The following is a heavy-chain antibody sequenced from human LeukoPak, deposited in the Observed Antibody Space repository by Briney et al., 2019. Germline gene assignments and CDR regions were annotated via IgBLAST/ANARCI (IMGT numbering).Heavy chain of an antibody. V-gene: IGHV4-4*07. CDR2: IHPTGNT. Sequence: SETLSLTCTVSGGSISSYFWSWLRQPAEKGLEWIGRIHPTGNTMYNPSLKSRVTISLDTPKNQFSLNLYSVTAADTAAYYCASHYSRAGIDAFDIWGQGTVVTVSS. CDR3: ASHYSRAGIDAFDI. D-gene: IGHD6-13*01. J-gene: IGHJ3*02. CDR1: GGSISSYF.